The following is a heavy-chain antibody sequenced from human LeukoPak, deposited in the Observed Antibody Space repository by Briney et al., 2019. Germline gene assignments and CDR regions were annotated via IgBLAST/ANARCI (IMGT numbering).Heavy chain of an antibody. J-gene: IGHJ4*02. CDR2: IIPIFGTA. V-gene: IGHV1-69*13. Sequence: GASVKVSCKASRGTFSSYAISWVRQAPGQGLEWMGGIIPIFGTANYAQKFQGRVTITADESTSTAYMELSSLRSEDTAVYYCARDRLSNPWELSRYFDYWGQGTLVTVSS. CDR1: RGTFSSYA. D-gene: IGHD1-26*01. CDR3: ARDRLSNPWELSRYFDY.